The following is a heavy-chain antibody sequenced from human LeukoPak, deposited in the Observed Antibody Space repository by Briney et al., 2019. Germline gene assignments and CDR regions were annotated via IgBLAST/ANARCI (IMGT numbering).Heavy chain of an antibody. V-gene: IGHV1-18*04. CDR3: ARDSIAVAGEPFDY. D-gene: IGHD6-19*01. CDR2: INPNNGNT. J-gene: IGHJ4*02. CDR1: GYTFTGYY. Sequence: ASVKVSFTASGYTFTGYYMHWVRQAPGQGLEWMGRINPNNGNTNYAQKLQGRVTMTTDTSTSTAYMELRSLRSDDTAVYYCARDSIAVAGEPFDYWGQGTLVTVSS.